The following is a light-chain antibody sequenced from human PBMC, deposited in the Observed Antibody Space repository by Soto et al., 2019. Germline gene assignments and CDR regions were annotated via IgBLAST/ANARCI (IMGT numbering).Light chain of an antibody. CDR1: QSVSTK. Sequence: IVMTQSPATLSVSPWERPTLSFRASQSVSTKLAWYQQKPGQAPRLLIYGASARATGIPARFSGSGSGTEFTLTISSLQSEDFAVYYCQQYNNWPPINFGQGARLEIK. CDR2: GAS. CDR3: QQYNNWPPIN. J-gene: IGKJ5*01. V-gene: IGKV3-15*01.